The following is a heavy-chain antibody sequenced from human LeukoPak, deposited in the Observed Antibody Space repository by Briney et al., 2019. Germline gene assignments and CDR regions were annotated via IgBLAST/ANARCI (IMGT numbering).Heavy chain of an antibody. D-gene: IGHD5-24*01. J-gene: IGHJ4*02. Sequence: GGSLRLSCAASGFTFSSYAMSWVRQAPGKGLEWVSGIDDSGDSTYYADSVRGRFTISRDNSKNTLYLQMSSLRAEDTAIYYCAKDRAGRRWLHFPFDSWGQGTLVTVSS. CDR2: IDDSGDST. CDR3: AKDRAGRRWLHFPFDS. V-gene: IGHV3-23*01. CDR1: GFTFSSYA.